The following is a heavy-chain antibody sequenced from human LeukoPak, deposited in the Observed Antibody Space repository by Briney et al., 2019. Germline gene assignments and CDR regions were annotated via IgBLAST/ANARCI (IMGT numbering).Heavy chain of an antibody. CDR3: ARLFWSGQNANFDY. CDR1: GYTLTELS. J-gene: IGHJ4*02. V-gene: IGHV1-24*01. Sequence: ASVKVPCKVSGYTLTELSMHWVRQAPGKRLEWMGGFDPEDGETIYAQKFQGRVTMTEDTSTDTAYMELSSLRSEDTAVYYCARLFWSGQNANFDYWGQGTLVTVSS. CDR2: FDPEDGET. D-gene: IGHD3-3*01.